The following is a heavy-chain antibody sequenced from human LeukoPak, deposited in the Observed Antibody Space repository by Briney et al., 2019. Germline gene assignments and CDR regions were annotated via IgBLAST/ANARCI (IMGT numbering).Heavy chain of an antibody. CDR1: GFSFEAYG. CDR3: TRVTSWRTGFDY. V-gene: IGHV3-9*01. J-gene: IGHJ4*02. D-gene: IGHD1-1*01. CDR2: ITRNSDDM. Sequence: PGRSLRLSCAASGFSFEAYGMYWVRQAPGKGLEWVSGITRNSDDMAYADSVKGRFTISRDNAKNCLYLQMNSLTVEDTALYYCTRVTSWRTGFDYWGQGTLVTVSS.